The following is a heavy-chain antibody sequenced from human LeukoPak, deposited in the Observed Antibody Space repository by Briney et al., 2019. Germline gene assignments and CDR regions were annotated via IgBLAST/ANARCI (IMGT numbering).Heavy chain of an antibody. V-gene: IGHV3-9*01. Sequence: GGSLRLSCAASGFTFDDYAMHWVRQAPGKGLEWVSGISWNSGSIGYADSVKGRFTISRDNAKNSLYLQMNSLRAEDTAVYYCRGGVGNDAFDIWGQGTMVTVSS. CDR3: RGGVGNDAFDI. CDR2: ISWNSGSI. J-gene: IGHJ3*02. CDR1: GFTFDDYA. D-gene: IGHD3-16*01.